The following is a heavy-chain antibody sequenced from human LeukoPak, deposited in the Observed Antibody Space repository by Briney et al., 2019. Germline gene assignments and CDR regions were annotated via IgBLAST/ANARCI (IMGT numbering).Heavy chain of an antibody. CDR1: GGSFNTYY. Sequence: SETLSLTCAVYGGSFNTYYWNWIRQPPGKGLEWIGEINHSGSTNYNPSLKSRVTISVDTSKNQFSLKLSSVTAADTAVYYCASGPSYDFWSGYPEYFQHWGQGTLVTVSS. V-gene: IGHV4-34*01. J-gene: IGHJ1*01. CDR2: INHSGST. CDR3: ASGPSYDFWSGYPEYFQH. D-gene: IGHD3-3*01.